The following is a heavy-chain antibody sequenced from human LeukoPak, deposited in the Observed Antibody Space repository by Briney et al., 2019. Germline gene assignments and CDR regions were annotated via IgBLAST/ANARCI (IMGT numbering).Heavy chain of an antibody. CDR3: ASTIAAAVGDAFDI. CDR1: GYSFTSYW. D-gene: IGHD6-13*01. CDR2: IYPGDSDS. Sequence: GESLKISCKGSGYSFTSYWIGWVRQMPGKGLEWMGIIYPGDSDSRYSPSFRGQVTISADRSISTAYLQWSSLKASDTAMYYCASTIAAAVGDAFDIWGQGTMVTVSS. J-gene: IGHJ3*02. V-gene: IGHV5-51*01.